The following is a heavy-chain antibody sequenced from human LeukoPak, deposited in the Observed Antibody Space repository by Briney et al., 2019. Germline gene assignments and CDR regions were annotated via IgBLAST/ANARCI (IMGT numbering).Heavy chain of an antibody. J-gene: IGHJ6*02. CDR3: ARALIGYYYGMDV. D-gene: IGHD2-15*01. V-gene: IGHV3-66*01. CDR1: GFTVSSNY. Sequence: GGSLRLSCAASGFTVSSNYMSWVRQAPGKGLEWVSVIYSGGSTYYADSVKGRFTISRDNSKNTLYLQMNSLRAEDTAVYYCARALIGYYYGMDVWGQGTTVTVSS. CDR2: IYSGGST.